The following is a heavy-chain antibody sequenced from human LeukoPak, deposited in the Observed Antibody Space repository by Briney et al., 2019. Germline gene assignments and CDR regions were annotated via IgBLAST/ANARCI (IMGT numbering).Heavy chain of an antibody. Sequence: NPSETLSLTCTVSGGSISSSSYYWGWIRQPPGKGLEWIGSIYYSGSTYYNPSLKSRVTISVDTSKNQFSLKLSSVTAADTAVYYCVANRWLRLRDWGQGTLVTVSS. CDR2: IYYSGST. CDR1: GGSISSSSYY. V-gene: IGHV4-39*01. D-gene: IGHD5-12*01. J-gene: IGHJ4*02. CDR3: VANRWLRLRD.